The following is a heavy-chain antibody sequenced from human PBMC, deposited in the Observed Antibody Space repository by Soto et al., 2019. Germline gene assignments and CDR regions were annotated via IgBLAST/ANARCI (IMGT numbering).Heavy chain of an antibody. J-gene: IGHJ6*02. Sequence: SETLSLTCTVSGGSISSSYYYWGWIRQPPGKGLEWIGSIYYGGSTYYNPSLKSRVTISVDTSKNQFSLKLSSVTAADTAVYYCARYDYGVDYYYYGMDVWGQGTTVTVSS. V-gene: IGHV4-39*07. CDR3: ARYDYGVDYYYYGMDV. CDR1: GGSISSSYYY. D-gene: IGHD4-17*01. CDR2: IYYGGST.